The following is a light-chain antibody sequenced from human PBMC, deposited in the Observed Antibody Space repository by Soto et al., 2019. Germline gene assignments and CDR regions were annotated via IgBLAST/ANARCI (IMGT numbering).Light chain of an antibody. Sequence: QSVLTQPPSVSAAPGQKVTISCSGSSSNIGKNYVSWYQQLPGTAPKLLIYGNNERPSGIPDRFSGSKSGTSATLGITGLQTGDEADYHCGTWDSSLSAVVFGGGTKVTVL. J-gene: IGLJ2*01. CDR1: SSNIGKNY. CDR2: GNN. V-gene: IGLV1-51*01. CDR3: GTWDSSLSAVV.